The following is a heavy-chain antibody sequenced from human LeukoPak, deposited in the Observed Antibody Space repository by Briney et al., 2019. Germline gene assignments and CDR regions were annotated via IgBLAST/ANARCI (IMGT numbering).Heavy chain of an antibody. Sequence: GGSLRLSCAASGFTLNSYLMSWVRQAPGRGLEWVANIKKDGSEESYLDSVKGRFTVSRDNAKNSLFLQMNSLRGEDTAVYYCARSNPNRNALDLWGQGTMVTIS. V-gene: IGHV3-7*01. D-gene: IGHD1-14*01. J-gene: IGHJ3*01. CDR2: IKKDGSEE. CDR3: ARSNPNRNALDL. CDR1: GFTLNSYL.